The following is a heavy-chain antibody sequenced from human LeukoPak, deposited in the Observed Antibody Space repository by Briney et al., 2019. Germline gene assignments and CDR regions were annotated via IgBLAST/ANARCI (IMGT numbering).Heavy chain of an antibody. V-gene: IGHV4-38-2*01. CDR2: IYHSGST. Sequence: SETLSLTRAVSGYSISSGYYWGWIRPPPGKGLEWIGSIYHSGSTYYNPSLKSRVTISVDTSKNQFSLKLSSVTAADTAVYYCARHVFRATVTIYYFDYWGQGTLVTVSS. CDR1: GYSISSGYY. CDR3: ARHVFRATVTIYYFDY. J-gene: IGHJ4*02. D-gene: IGHD4-11*01.